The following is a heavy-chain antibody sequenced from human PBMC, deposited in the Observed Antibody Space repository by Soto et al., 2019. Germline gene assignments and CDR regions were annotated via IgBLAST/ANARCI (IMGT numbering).Heavy chain of an antibody. CDR2: INTKFGDT. D-gene: IGHD3-10*01. CDR1: GYTFTAYY. Sequence: QVQLVQSGAEVKEPGDSVRVSCEASGYTFTAYYIHWVRRAPGQGLEWMGWINTKFGDTTYAQDFQGRVSMTRDMSISTVYMELSRLTSGDTAIYYCARNMDYYYGPGSGNGHGFWGQGTTVTVFS. J-gene: IGHJ6*02. V-gene: IGHV1-2*02. CDR3: ARNMDYYYGPGSGNGHGF.